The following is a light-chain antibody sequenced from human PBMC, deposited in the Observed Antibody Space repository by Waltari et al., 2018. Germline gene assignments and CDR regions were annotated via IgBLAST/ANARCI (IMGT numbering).Light chain of an antibody. V-gene: IGKV3-11*01. Sequence: EIVLTQSPATLSLSPGERATLSCRASQSIRSFLAWYQQKPGQAPRLLIYDASNRATGIPARFSGSGSGTDFTLTISSLEAEDFAVYYCHQRRNWPMTFGQGTRLEIK. CDR1: QSIRSF. CDR3: HQRRNWPMT. J-gene: IGKJ5*01. CDR2: DAS.